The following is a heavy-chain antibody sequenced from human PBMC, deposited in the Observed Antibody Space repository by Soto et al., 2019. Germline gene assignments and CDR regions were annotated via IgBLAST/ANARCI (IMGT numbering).Heavy chain of an antibody. D-gene: IGHD2-21*02. CDR3: AKDTGDTTTDAFDI. CDR1: GFTFSSYG. J-gene: IGHJ3*02. V-gene: IGHV3-30*18. CDR2: ISYDGSNK. Sequence: GGSLRLSCAASGFTFSSYGMHWVRQAPGKGLEWVAVISYDGSNKYYADSVKGRFTISRDNSKNTLYLQMNSLRAEDTAVYYCAKDTGDTTTDAFDIWGQGTMVTVSS.